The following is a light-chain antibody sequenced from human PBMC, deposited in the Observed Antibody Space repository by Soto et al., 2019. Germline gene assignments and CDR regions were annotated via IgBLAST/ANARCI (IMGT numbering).Light chain of an antibody. CDR1: SSNIGSNF. Sequence: QSVLTQTPSLSATPGQRVTLSCSGSSSNIGSNFVYWYQQFPGTAPKLLIYGNNERPSGVPDRFSGSKSGSSATLAISGLQSEDEGVFYCASWDDSLTGWAFGGGTKLTVL. J-gene: IGLJ3*02. CDR2: GNN. CDR3: ASWDDSLTGWA. V-gene: IGLV1-47*01.